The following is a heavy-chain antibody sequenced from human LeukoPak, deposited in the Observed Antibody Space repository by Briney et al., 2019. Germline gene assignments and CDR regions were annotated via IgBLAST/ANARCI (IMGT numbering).Heavy chain of an antibody. CDR2: IYYSGST. CDR3: ARLDSSSRKAFDY. CDR1: GGSISSGGYY. Sequence: PSETLSLTCTVSGGSISSGGYYWSWIRQHPGKGLEWIGYIYYSGSTYYNPSLKSRVTISVDTSKNQSSLKLSSVTAADTAVYYCARLDSSSRKAFDYWGQGTLVTVSS. J-gene: IGHJ4*02. V-gene: IGHV4-31*03. D-gene: IGHD6-6*01.